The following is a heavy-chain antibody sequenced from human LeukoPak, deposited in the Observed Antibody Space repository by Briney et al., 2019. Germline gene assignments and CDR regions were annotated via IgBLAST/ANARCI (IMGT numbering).Heavy chain of an antibody. CDR2: IYYSGST. D-gene: IGHD3-22*01. CDR3: ARMGPDYYDSSGYYLYYFDY. V-gene: IGHV4-38-2*02. CDR1: GYSISSGYY. J-gene: IGHJ4*02. Sequence: PSETLSLTCTVSGYSISSGYYWGWIRQPPGKGLEWIGYIYYSGSTYYSPSLKSRVTISVDTSKNQFSLKLSSVTAADTAVYYCARMGPDYYDSSGYYLYYFDYWGQGTLVTVSS.